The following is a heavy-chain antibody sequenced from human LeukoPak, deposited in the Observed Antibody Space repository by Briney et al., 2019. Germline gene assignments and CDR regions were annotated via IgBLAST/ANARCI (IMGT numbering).Heavy chain of an antibody. CDR1: RGSIRSYY. CDR3: ATGRWGSSWYRGFDP. CDR2: IYYSGST. Sequence: PSETLSLTCTLSRGSIRSYYWSWIPQPPGEGLECIGYIYYSGSTNYTPSLKSRVTISVDTSKNQFSLRLSSVTAADTAVYYCATGRWGSSWYRGFDPWGQGTLVTVSS. V-gene: IGHV4-59*08. D-gene: IGHD6-13*01. J-gene: IGHJ5*02.